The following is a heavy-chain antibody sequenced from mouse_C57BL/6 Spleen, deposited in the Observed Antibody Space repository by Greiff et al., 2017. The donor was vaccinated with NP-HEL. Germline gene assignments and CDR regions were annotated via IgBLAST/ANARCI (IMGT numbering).Heavy chain of an antibody. J-gene: IGHJ3*01. CDR2: INPNNGGT. V-gene: IGHV1-26*01. D-gene: IGHD2-4*01. CDR3: ARKGIYYDYTWFAY. Sequence: EVQLQQSGPELVKPGASVKISCKASGYTFTDYYMNWVKRSHGKSLEWIGDINPNNGGTSYNQKFKGKATLTVDKSSSTAYMELRSLTSEDSAVYYCARKGIYYDYTWFAYWGQGTLVTVSA. CDR1: GYTFTDYY.